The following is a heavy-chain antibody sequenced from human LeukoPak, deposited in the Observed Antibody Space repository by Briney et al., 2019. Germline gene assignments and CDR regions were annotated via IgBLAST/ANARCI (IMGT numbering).Heavy chain of an antibody. CDR3: ARDRYYDSSGYYYEGDLDY. J-gene: IGHJ4*02. D-gene: IGHD3-22*01. CDR1: GYTLTELC. V-gene: IGHV1-46*01. CDR2: INPSGGST. Sequence: ASVKVSCKVSGYTLTELCMHWVRQAPGQGLEWMGIINPSGGSTSYAQKFQGRVTMTRDTSTSTVYMELSSLRSEDTAVYYCARDRYYDSSGYYYEGDLDYWGQGTLVTVSS.